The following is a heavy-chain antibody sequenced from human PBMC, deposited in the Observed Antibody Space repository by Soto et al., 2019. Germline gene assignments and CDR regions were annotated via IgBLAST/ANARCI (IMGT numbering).Heavy chain of an antibody. J-gene: IGHJ4*02. Sequence: QVQLVQSGAEVKKPGSSVKVSCKASVRTFSSYAISWVRQAPGQGLEWMGGIIPIFGTANYAQKFQGRVTITADESTSTAYMELSSLRSEDTAVYYCARGITSGSGSYYIDYWGQGTLVTVSS. CDR3: ARGITSGSGSYYIDY. CDR1: VRTFSSYA. D-gene: IGHD3-10*01. V-gene: IGHV1-69*01. CDR2: IIPIFGTA.